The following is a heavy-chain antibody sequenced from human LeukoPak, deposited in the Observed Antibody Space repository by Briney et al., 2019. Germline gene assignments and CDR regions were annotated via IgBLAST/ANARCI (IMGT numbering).Heavy chain of an antibody. V-gene: IGHV3-13*01. J-gene: IGHJ6*02. CDR2: IGTAGDT. Sequence: PGGSLRLSCAASGFTFSSYDMHWVRQATGKGLEWVSAIGTAGDTYYPGSVKGRFTISRENAKNSLYLQMNSLRAGDTAVCYCARDRTVRGVRYGMDVWGQGTAVTVSS. CDR3: ARDRTVRGVRYGMDV. CDR1: GFTFSSYD. D-gene: IGHD3-10*01.